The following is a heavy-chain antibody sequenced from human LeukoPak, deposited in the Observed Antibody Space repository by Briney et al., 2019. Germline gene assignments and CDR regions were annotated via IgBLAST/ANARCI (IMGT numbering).Heavy chain of an antibody. Sequence: KTGGSLRLSCAASGFTFISFEMNWIRQAPGKGLEWVGRIKSKTDGGTTDYAAPVKGRFTISRDDSKNTLYLQMNSLKTEDTAVYYCTTGSPYSSGWYLDYWGQGTLVTVSS. CDR3: TTGSPYSSGWYLDY. CDR2: IKSKTDGGTT. J-gene: IGHJ4*02. V-gene: IGHV3-15*01. CDR1: GFTFISFE. D-gene: IGHD6-19*01.